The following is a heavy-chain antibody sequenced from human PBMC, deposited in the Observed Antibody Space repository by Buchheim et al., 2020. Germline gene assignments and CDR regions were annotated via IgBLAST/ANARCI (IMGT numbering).Heavy chain of an antibody. J-gene: IGHJ4*02. Sequence: QVQLVQSGAEVKKPGSSVKVSCKASGGTFSSYTISWVRQAPGQGLEWMGRIIPILDIANYAQKFQGRVTITADKSTSTAYMELSSLRSEDTAVYYCARKNGGYSGYDQHFDYWGQGTL. CDR1: GGTFSSYT. CDR2: IIPILDIA. CDR3: ARKNGGYSGYDQHFDY. V-gene: IGHV1-69*02. D-gene: IGHD5-12*01.